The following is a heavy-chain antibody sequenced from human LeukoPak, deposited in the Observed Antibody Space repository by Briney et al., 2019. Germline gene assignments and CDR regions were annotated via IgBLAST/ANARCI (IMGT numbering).Heavy chain of an antibody. Sequence: GGSLRLSCEASEFTFSDFGMNWVRQAPGKGLERISRISSSGGHINYADSVKGRFTISRDNTKNSMYLQMNSLRVDDTAVYYCAKGPSPDAFDIWGQGTMVTVSS. CDR2: ISSSGGHI. J-gene: IGHJ3*02. V-gene: IGHV3-21*01. CDR3: AKGPSPDAFDI. CDR1: EFTFSDFG.